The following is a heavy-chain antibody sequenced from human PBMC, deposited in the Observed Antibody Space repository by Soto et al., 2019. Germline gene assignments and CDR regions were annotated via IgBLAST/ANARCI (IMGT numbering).Heavy chain of an antibody. CDR2: IYPGGVNI. V-gene: IGHV1-46*03. J-gene: IGHJ5*02. CDR1: GYTFTNPY. CDR3: ARGQSWHDLVWWFDT. D-gene: IGHD1-1*01. Sequence: ASAQVSCKAIGYTFTNPYLHWVRQAPGEGLEWMGTIYPGGVNIGYAQKFKGRVTMTKDTSTSTVYMELNSLTSEDTAVYYFARGQSWHDLVWWFDTWGQGTLGSVS.